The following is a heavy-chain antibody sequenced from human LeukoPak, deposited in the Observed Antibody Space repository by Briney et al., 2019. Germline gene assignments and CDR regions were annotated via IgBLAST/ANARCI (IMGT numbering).Heavy chain of an antibody. D-gene: IGHD3-22*01. J-gene: IGHJ4*02. V-gene: IGHV3-23*01. CDR3: AKLLLD. Sequence: GGSLRLSCAVSGFTLSSSAMSWVRQAPGKGLEWVSVMTEGGATYYADSVRGRFTISRDNSKNMLYLQMNSLRAEDTAVYYCAKLLLDWGQGTLVTVSS. CDR1: GFTLSSSA. CDR2: MTEGGAT.